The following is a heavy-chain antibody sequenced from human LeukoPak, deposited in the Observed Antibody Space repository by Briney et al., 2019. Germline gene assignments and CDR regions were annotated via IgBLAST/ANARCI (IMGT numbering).Heavy chain of an antibody. V-gene: IGHV1-18*01. D-gene: IGHD1-26*01. CDR2: ISAYNGNT. Sequence: GASVTVSFTASGYTFTIYGISWVRQAPGQGREGMGWISAYNGNTNYAQKLQGRVTMTTDTSTSTAYMELRSLRSDDTAVYYCARDHVGRIVGATWNFDYWGQGTLVTVSS. J-gene: IGHJ4*02. CDR3: ARDHVGRIVGATWNFDY. CDR1: GYTFTIYG.